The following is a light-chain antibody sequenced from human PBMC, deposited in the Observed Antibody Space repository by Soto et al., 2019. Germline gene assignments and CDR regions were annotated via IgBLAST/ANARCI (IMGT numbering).Light chain of an antibody. Sequence: IEVTQSPSSLSASVGESVTITCQASQNISIYLNWYQQKPGRAPNLLIYDASNLEAGVPTRFRGSGSGFAFTFSIRRLEPDDIATYERHYHYIVLTFGQGTRLEIK. J-gene: IGKJ5*01. V-gene: IGKV1-33*01. CDR1: QNISIY. CDR2: DAS. CDR3: HYHYIVLT.